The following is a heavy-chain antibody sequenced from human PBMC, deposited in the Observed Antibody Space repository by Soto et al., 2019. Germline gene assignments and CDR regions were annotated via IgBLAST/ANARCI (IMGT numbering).Heavy chain of an antibody. CDR2: IYYSGST. V-gene: IGHV4-59*08. CDR3: ARHDYDILTGYYVGPFDY. Sequence: PSETLSLTCTVSGGSISSYYWSWIRQPPGKGLEWIGYIYYSGSTNYNPSLKSRVTISVDTSKNQFSLKLSSVTAADTAVYYCARHDYDILTGYYVGPFDYWGQGTLVTVS. D-gene: IGHD3-9*01. CDR1: GGSISSYY. J-gene: IGHJ4*02.